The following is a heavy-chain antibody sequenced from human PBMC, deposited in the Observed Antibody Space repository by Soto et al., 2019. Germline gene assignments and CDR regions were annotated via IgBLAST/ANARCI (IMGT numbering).Heavy chain of an antibody. CDR2: IWYDGSNK. V-gene: IGHV3-33*01. D-gene: IGHD3-3*01. Sequence: LRLSCAASGFTFSSYGMHWVRQAPGKGLEWVAVIWYDGSNKYYADSVKGRFTISRDNSKNTLYLQMNSLRAEDTAVYYCARASRRFLEWSHTPYYGMDVWGQGTTVTVSS. CDR3: ARASRRFLEWSHTPYYGMDV. CDR1: GFTFSSYG. J-gene: IGHJ6*02.